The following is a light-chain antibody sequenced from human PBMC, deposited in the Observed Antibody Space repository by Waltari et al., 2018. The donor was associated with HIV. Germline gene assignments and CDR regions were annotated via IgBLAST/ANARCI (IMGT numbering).Light chain of an antibody. CDR3: ATWDDSLNGYV. V-gene: IGLV1-44*01. Sequence: QSVLTQPPSASGTPGQRVNISCSGRSSNTGSITVNWYQQLPGAAPKLLIYSNNQRPSGVPDRFSGSKSGTSASLAISGLLSEDEADYSCATWDDSLNGYVFGTGTKVTVL. J-gene: IGLJ1*01. CDR1: SSNTGSIT. CDR2: SNN.